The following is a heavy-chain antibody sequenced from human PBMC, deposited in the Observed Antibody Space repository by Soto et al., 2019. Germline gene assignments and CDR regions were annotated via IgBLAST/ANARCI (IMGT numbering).Heavy chain of an antibody. Sequence: EVQLLESGGGLVQPGGSLRLSCAASGFTFSSYAMSWVRQAPGKGLEWVSAISGSDGSTYYADSVKGRFTISRDNSKNTLYLQMNSLRAEDTAVYYCAKGVNDYPSQGEFDPWGQGTLVTVSS. J-gene: IGHJ5*02. CDR1: GFTFSSYA. D-gene: IGHD4-17*01. CDR2: ISGSDGST. V-gene: IGHV3-23*01. CDR3: AKGVNDYPSQGEFDP.